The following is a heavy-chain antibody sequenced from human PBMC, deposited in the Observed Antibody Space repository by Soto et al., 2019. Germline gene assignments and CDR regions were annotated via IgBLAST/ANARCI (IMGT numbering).Heavy chain of an antibody. V-gene: IGHV4-39*01. D-gene: IGHD7-27*01. CDR2: IFYSGTT. CDR1: GGSISSSSYY. J-gene: IGHJ4*02. CDR3: ARRANWGPGYYFDY. Sequence: PSETLSLTCTVSGGSISSSSYYWGWIRQPPGEGLEWIGIIFYSGTTYYNPSLKSRVTISVDTSKNQFSLKLSSVTAADTAVYYCARRANWGPGYYFDYWGQGALVTVSS.